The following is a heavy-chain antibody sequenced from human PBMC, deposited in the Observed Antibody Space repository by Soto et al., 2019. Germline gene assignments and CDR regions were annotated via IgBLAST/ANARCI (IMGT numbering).Heavy chain of an antibody. J-gene: IGHJ3*01. CDR2: IIPMFETA. Sequence: GASVKVSCKASRGTFSSYAISWVRQAPGQGLEWMGGIIPMFETANYAPKFQGRVTITADESTSTAYMELSSLRSEDTAVYYCGTESGVGGTRAFDFCDQATMVAVSS. V-gene: IGHV1-69*13. CDR3: GTESGVGGTRAFDF. D-gene: IGHD1-26*01. CDR1: RGTFSSYA.